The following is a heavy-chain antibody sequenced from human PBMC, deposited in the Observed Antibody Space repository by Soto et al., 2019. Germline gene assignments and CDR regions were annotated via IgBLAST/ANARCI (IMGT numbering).Heavy chain of an antibody. Sequence: PGGSLRLSCAASGFTFSSYEMNWVRQAPGKGLEWVSYISSSGSTIYYADSVKGRFTISRDNAKNSLYLQMNSLRAEDTAVYYCARARATYYYDSSGYYHHWGQGTLVTGSS. CDR2: ISSSGSTI. D-gene: IGHD3-22*01. CDR1: GFTFSSYE. V-gene: IGHV3-48*03. J-gene: IGHJ5*02. CDR3: ARARATYYYDSSGYYHH.